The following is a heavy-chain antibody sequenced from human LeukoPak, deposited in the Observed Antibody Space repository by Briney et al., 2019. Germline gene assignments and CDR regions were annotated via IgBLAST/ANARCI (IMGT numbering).Heavy chain of an antibody. CDR1: GFTFSSYS. CDR3: ARVAYYYDSSGCD. CDR2: ISSSSSYI. D-gene: IGHD3-22*01. Sequence: GGSLRLSCAASGFTFSSYSMNWVRQAPGRGLEWVSSISSSSSYIYYADSVKGRFTISRDNAKNSLYLQMNSLRAEDTAVYYCARVAYYYDSSGCDWGQGTLVTVSS. J-gene: IGHJ4*02. V-gene: IGHV3-21*01.